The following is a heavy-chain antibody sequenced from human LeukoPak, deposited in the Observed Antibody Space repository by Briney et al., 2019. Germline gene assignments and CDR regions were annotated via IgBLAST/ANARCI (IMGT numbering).Heavy chain of an antibody. Sequence: ASVKVSCKASGYTFNGYYVHWVRQAPGQGLEWMGWINPTSGVTNYAQNFQGRVTMTRDTSINTAYMEVTRLTSDDTAAYFCAKDRERGFCSGSACYHSSYHYYYMDVWGKGPTVTVSS. D-gene: IGHD2-15*01. CDR2: INPTSGVT. J-gene: IGHJ6*03. CDR1: GYTFNGYY. V-gene: IGHV1-2*02. CDR3: AKDRERGFCSGSACYHSSYHYYYMDV.